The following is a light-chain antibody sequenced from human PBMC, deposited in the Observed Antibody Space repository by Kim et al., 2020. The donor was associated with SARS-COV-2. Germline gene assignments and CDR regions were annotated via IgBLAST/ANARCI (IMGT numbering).Light chain of an antibody. V-gene: IGKV4-1*01. J-gene: IGKJ5*01. CDR3: QQYYTPPIT. CDR2: WAS. CDR1: QSVLYSSNNKNY. Sequence: ATINCKSSQSVLYSSNNKNYLAWFQQKPGQPPNLLIYWASTRESGVPDRFSGSGSGTDFTLTISSLQAEDVAVYYCQQYYTPPITFGQGTRLEIK.